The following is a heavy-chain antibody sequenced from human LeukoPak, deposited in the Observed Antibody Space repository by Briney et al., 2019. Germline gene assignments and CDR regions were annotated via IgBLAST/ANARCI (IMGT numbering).Heavy chain of an antibody. V-gene: IGHV4-31*03. Sequence: SETLSLTCTVSGGSLSSGGYYWSWVRQHPGTGLEWLGYIYYSGSTYYNPSLKSRVTISVDTSKNQFSLKLSSVTAADTAVYYCARVAPDSSGYYYGGYYFDYWGQGTLVTVSS. J-gene: IGHJ4*02. CDR1: GGSLSSGGYY. D-gene: IGHD3-22*01. CDR3: ARVAPDSSGYYYGGYYFDY. CDR2: IYYSGST.